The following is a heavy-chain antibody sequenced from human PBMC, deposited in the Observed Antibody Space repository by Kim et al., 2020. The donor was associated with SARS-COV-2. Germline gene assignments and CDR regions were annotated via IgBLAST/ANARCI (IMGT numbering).Heavy chain of an antibody. Sequence: SETLSLTCTVSGGSISSYYWSWIRQPPGKGLEWIGYIYYSGSTNYNPSLKSRVTISVDTSKNQFSLKLSSVTAADTAVYYCARDPTETYDILTGYYGYGMDVWGQGTTVTVSS. J-gene: IGHJ6*02. CDR2: IYYSGST. V-gene: IGHV4-59*13. CDR3: ARDPTETYDILTGYYGYGMDV. CDR1: GGSISSYY. D-gene: IGHD3-9*01.